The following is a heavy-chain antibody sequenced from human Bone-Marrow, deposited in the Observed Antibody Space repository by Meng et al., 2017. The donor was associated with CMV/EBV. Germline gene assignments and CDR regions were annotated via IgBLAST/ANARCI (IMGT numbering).Heavy chain of an antibody. CDR3: AKDPPDAEEMATTYY. J-gene: IGHJ4*02. D-gene: IGHD5-24*01. CDR1: EFTFSTYT. V-gene: IGHV3-30*04. Sequence: GGSLRLSCAASEFTFSTYTMHWVRQAPGKGLEWVAILSYDGGHKECADSVQGRFTISRDNSKSTLYLQMNSLRAEDTAVYYCAKDPPDAEEMATTYYWGQGTLVTVSS. CDR2: LSYDGGHK.